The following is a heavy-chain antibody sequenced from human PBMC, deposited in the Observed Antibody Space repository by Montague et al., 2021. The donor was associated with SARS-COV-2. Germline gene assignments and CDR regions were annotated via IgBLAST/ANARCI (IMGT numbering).Heavy chain of an antibody. Sequence: SETLSLTCTVSGGSVNSGSYSWDWIRQPSGKGLEWIGSIHYSGSTSYNPSLKSRVTISIDTSKNHFSLRANSVTAADSAVYFCARRPGASYYVFWSGGFDIWGQGTMVTVS. CDR3: ARRPGASYYVFWSGGFDI. V-gene: IGHV4-39*01. J-gene: IGHJ3*02. CDR2: IHYSGST. CDR1: GGSVNSGSYS. D-gene: IGHD3-3*01.